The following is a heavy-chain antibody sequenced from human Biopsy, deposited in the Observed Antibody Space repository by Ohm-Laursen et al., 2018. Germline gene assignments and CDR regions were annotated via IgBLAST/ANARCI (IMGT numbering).Heavy chain of an antibody. CDR2: IYYTGST. J-gene: IGHJ2*01. Sequence: SDTLSLTWTVSGGSISSYYWSWIRQPPGKELEWIGYIYYTGSTNYNPSLKSRVTISVDTSMNHLSLRLTSVTAADTAVYYCARHAPSYSGSYWRYFDLWGRGTLVTVSS. CDR1: GGSISSYY. D-gene: IGHD1-26*01. V-gene: IGHV4-59*08. CDR3: ARHAPSYSGSYWRYFDL.